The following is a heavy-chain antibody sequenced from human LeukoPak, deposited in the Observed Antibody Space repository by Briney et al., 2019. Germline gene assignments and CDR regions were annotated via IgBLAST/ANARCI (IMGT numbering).Heavy chain of an antibody. Sequence: ASETLSLTCAVSGGSISSSNWWSWVRQAPGKGLEWIGEIYHSGSTNYNPSLKSRVTISVDKSKNQFSLKLSSVTAADTAVYYCARARYDILTGYSPSYYFDYWGQGTLVTVSS. CDR1: GGSISSSNW. V-gene: IGHV4-4*02. CDR3: ARARYDILTGYSPSYYFDY. J-gene: IGHJ4*02. D-gene: IGHD3-9*01. CDR2: IYHSGST.